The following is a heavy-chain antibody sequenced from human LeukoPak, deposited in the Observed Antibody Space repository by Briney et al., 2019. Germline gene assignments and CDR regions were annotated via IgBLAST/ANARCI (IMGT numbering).Heavy chain of an antibody. D-gene: IGHD6-13*01. Sequence: GGSLRLSCAASGFTFSSYWMSWVRQALGKGLEWVANIKQDGSEKYYLDSVKGRFTISRDNAENSLYLQMNSLRAEDTAVYYCATEASSSLEDRGQGILVTVSS. V-gene: IGHV3-7*01. CDR3: ATEASSSLED. J-gene: IGHJ4*02. CDR1: GFTFSSYW. CDR2: IKQDGSEK.